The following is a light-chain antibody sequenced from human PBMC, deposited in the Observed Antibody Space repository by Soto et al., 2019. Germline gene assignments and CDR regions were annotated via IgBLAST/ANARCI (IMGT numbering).Light chain of an antibody. CDR1: SSNIGANT. Sequence: QSVLTQPPSASGTPGQRVTISCSGSSSNIGANTVNWYQHLPGTAPKLLIYGNNQRPSGVPDRFSGSKSGTSASLSISGLQSEDEADYYCAAWDDSLPVDVFGTGTKVTVL. CDR2: GNN. V-gene: IGLV1-44*01. J-gene: IGLJ1*01. CDR3: AAWDDSLPVDV.